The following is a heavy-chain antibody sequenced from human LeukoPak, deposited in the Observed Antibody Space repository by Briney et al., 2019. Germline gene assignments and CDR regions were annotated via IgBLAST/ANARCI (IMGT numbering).Heavy chain of an antibody. CDR2: MNPNSGNT. Sequence: ASVKVSCKASGYTFTNYDINWVRQATGQGLEWMGWMNPNSGNTGYAQKFQGRVTMTRNTSISTAYMELSSLRSEDTAVYYCARSGPETVTYAGYYYGMDVWGQGTTVTVSS. CDR3: ARSGPETVTYAGYYYGMDV. CDR1: GYTFTNYD. D-gene: IGHD4-17*01. V-gene: IGHV1-8*01. J-gene: IGHJ6*02.